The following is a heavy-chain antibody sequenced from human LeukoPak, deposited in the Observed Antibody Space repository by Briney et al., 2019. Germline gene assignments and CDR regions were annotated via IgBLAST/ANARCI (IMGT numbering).Heavy chain of an antibody. CDR2: ITWDGESA. CDR1: GFTFDDYT. V-gene: IGHV3-43*01. Sequence: PGGSLRLSCAASGFTFDDYTMHWVRQAPGKGLEWVSLITWDGESAFYADSVKGRFTISRDNSKNSLYVQMNSLRSEDTALYYCATERHKYFESWGQGTRVTVSS. CDR3: ATERHKYFES. D-gene: IGHD6-6*01. J-gene: IGHJ4*02.